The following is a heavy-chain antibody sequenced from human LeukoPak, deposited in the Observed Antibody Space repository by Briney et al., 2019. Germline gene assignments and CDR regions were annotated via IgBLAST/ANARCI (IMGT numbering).Heavy chain of an antibody. D-gene: IGHD3-10*01. J-gene: IGHJ6*03. Sequence: KPSETLSLTCTVSGGSISSYYWSWIRQPPGKGLEWIGYIYYSGSTNYNPSLKSRVTISVDTSKNQFSLKLSSVTAADTAVYYCARDRGEVLWFGESPFYYYYMDVWGKGTTVTVSS. V-gene: IGHV4-59*12. CDR3: ARDRGEVLWFGESPFYYYYMDV. CDR2: IYYSGST. CDR1: GGSISSYY.